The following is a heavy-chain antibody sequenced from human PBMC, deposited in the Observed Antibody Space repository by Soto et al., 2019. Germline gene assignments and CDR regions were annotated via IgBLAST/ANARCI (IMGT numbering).Heavy chain of an antibody. CDR1: GFTFSSYG. V-gene: IGHV3-33*01. CDR3: ARMYKTTYYYYGMDV. CDR2: IWYDGSNK. J-gene: IGHJ6*02. D-gene: IGHD1-20*01. Sequence: PGGSLRLSCAASGFTFSSYGMHWVRQAPGKGLEWVAVIWYDGSNKYYADSVKGRFTISRDNSKNTLYLQMNSLRAEDTAVYYCARMYKTTYYYYGMDVWGQWTTGTVSS.